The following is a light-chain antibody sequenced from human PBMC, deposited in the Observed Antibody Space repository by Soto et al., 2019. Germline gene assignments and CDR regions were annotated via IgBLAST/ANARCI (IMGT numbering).Light chain of an antibody. CDR2: EVS. CDR1: TSDVGGYSF. V-gene: IGLV2-14*01. J-gene: IGLJ1*01. Sequence: QSVLTQPASVSGSPGQSITISCTGTTSDVGGYSFVSWYQLHPGKAPKLMIYEVSNRPSGVSNRFSGSKSGNTASLTISGLQAEDESDYYCSSYTTSGTRVLGTGTKVTVL. CDR3: SSYTTSGTRV.